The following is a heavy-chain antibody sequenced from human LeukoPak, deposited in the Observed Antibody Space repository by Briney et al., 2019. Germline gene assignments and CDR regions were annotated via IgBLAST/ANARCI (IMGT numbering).Heavy chain of an antibody. Sequence: ASVKVSCKASGGTFSSYAISWVRQAPGQGLEWMGGTIPIFGTANYAQKFQGRVTITTDESTSTAYMELSSLRSEDTAVYYCAVGGLLGEYYFDYWGQGTLVTVSS. CDR2: TIPIFGTA. CDR3: AVGGLLGEYYFDY. V-gene: IGHV1-69*05. J-gene: IGHJ4*02. CDR1: GGTFSSYA. D-gene: IGHD3-10*01.